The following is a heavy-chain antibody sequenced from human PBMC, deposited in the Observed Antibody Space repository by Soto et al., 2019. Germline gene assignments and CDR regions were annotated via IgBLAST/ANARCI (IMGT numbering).Heavy chain of an antibody. D-gene: IGHD3-3*01. V-gene: IGHV1-69*13. CDR1: GGTFSSYA. Sequence: GASLKVSCKASGGTFSSYAISWARQAPGQGLEWMGGIIPIFGTANYAQMFQGRVTITADESTSTAYMELSSLRSEDTAVYYCATDYYVFWSGYDSGTNHRHNCGMDVWGQETTVTVSS. CDR2: IIPIFGTA. J-gene: IGHJ6*02. CDR3: ATDYYVFWSGYDSGTNHRHNCGMDV.